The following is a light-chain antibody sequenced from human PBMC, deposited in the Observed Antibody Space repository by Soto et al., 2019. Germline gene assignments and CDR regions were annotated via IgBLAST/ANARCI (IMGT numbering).Light chain of an antibody. CDR2: GAS. CDR1: QSVSSSY. CDR3: QQYGSSPMT. Sequence: EIVLTPSPATLSLSPRERATLSCRASQSVSSSYLAWYQQKPGQAPRLLIYGASSRATGIPDRFSGSGSGTDFTLTISRLEPEDCAVYYCQQYGSSPMTFGQGTKVDIK. V-gene: IGKV3-20*01. J-gene: IGKJ1*01.